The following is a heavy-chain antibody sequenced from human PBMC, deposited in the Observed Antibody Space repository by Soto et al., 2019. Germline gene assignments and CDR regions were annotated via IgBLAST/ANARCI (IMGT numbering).Heavy chain of an antibody. Sequence: GSLRLSCAASGFTFSSYAMSWVRQAPGKGLEWVSVIYSGGSTYYADSVKGRFTISRDNSKNTLYLQMNSLRAEDTAVYYCAREPGIQLWSDYYYGMDVWGQGTTVPSP. V-gene: IGHV3-53*01. CDR1: GFTFSSYA. CDR3: AREPGIQLWSDYYYGMDV. J-gene: IGHJ6*02. D-gene: IGHD5-18*01. CDR2: IYSGGST.